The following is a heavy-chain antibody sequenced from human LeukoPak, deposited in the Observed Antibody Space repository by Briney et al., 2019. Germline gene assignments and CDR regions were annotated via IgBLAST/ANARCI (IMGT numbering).Heavy chain of an antibody. CDR1: GLTFSSHA. D-gene: IGHD6-13*01. CDR3: ATDPGSSWTDY. V-gene: IGHV3-23*01. Sequence: PGGSLRLSCAASGLTFSSHAMSWVRQALGKGLEWVSAISGRGGNTYYADSVKGRFTISRDSSKNTLYLQMISLRAEDMAVYYCATDPGSSWTDYWGQGTLVTVSS. CDR2: ISGRGGNT. J-gene: IGHJ4*02.